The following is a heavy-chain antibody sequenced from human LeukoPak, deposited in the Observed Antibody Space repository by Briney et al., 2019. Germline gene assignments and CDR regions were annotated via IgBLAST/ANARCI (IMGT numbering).Heavy chain of an antibody. J-gene: IGHJ4*02. CDR1: GASIASTVYY. V-gene: IGHV4-39*01. CDR2: IYCSGST. Sequence: SETLSLTCSVSGASIASTVYYWGWLRQPPGKGLEWIGNIYCSGSTYYTPSLKSRVIISIDTSKNQFSLKLSSVTAADTAVYYCARQSDYYDSSGYYQYCFDYWGQGTLVTVSS. CDR3: ARQSDYYDSSGYYQYCFDY. D-gene: IGHD3-22*01.